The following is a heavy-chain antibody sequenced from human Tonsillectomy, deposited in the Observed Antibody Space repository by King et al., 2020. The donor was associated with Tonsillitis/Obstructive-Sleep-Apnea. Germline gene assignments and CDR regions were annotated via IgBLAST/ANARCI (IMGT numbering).Heavy chain of an antibody. Sequence: QLVQSGSELKKPGASVKVSCKASGYTFISYAMNWVRQAPGQGLEWMGWINTNTGNPTYAQGFTGRFVFSLDTSVSTAYVQISSLKAEDTAVYYCARDYDRRYYSYMDVWGKGTTVIVSS. D-gene: IGHD3-3*01. CDR3: ARDYDRRYYSYMDV. V-gene: IGHV7-4-1*02. CDR2: INTNTGNP. CDR1: GYTFISYA. J-gene: IGHJ6*03.